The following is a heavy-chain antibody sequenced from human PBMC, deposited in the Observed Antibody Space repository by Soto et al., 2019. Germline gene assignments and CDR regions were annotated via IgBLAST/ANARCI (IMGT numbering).Heavy chain of an antibody. CDR2: IIPIPGIA. D-gene: IGHD3-10*01. J-gene: IGHJ5*02. CDR3: ARAYYGSGSYPSNWFDP. CDR1: GGTFSSYT. Sequence: QVQLVQSGAEVKKPGSSVKVSCKASGGTFSSYTISWVRQAPGQGLEWMGRIIPIPGIANYAQKFQGRVTITADKSTSTAYMELSSLRSEDTAVYYCARAYYGSGSYPSNWFDPGGQGTLVTVSS. V-gene: IGHV1-69*02.